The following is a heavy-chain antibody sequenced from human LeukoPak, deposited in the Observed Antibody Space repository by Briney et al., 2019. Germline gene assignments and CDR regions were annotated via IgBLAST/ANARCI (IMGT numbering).Heavy chain of an antibody. CDR3: ARGPPYAPGVLDV. CDR1: GGSISSHY. V-gene: IGHV4-38-2*02. D-gene: IGHD7-27*01. Sequence: SETLSLTCTVSGGSISSHYWGWIRQPPGKGLEWTGSIDHSGSTYYNPSLKSRITISVDTSKNLFSLKLSSVTAADTAVYYCARGPPYAPGVLDVWGKGTTVTISS. J-gene: IGHJ6*04. CDR2: IDHSGST.